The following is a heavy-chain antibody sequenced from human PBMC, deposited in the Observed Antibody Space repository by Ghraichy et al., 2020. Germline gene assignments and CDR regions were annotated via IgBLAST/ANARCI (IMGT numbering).Heavy chain of an antibody. J-gene: IGHJ4*02. CDR1: GFTFNNYW. V-gene: IGHV3-74*01. CDR2: INSDGSST. Sequence: GGSLRLSCAASGFTFNNYWMHWVRQAPGKGLVWVSRINSDGSSTSYADSVKGRFTISRDNAKNTLYLQMNSLRAEDTAVYYCARVAVADPFDYWGQGTLVTVSS. D-gene: IGHD6-19*01. CDR3: ARVAVADPFDY.